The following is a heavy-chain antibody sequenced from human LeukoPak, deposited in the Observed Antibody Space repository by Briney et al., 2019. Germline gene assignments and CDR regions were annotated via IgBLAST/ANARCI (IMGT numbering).Heavy chain of an antibody. CDR1: GGSFSGYY. CDR3: ASESAARYYGSGLDAFDI. J-gene: IGHJ3*02. CDR2: INHSGST. Sequence: NPSETLSLTCAVYGGSFSGYYWSWIRQPPGKGLEWIGEINHSGSTNYKPSLKSRVTISVDTSKNQFSLKLSSVTAADTAVYYCASESAARYYGSGLDAFDIWVQGTMLSVSS. V-gene: IGHV4-34*01. D-gene: IGHD3-10*01.